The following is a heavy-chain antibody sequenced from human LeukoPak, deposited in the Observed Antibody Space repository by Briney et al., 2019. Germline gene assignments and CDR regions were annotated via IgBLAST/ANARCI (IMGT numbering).Heavy chain of an antibody. CDR1: GFTFDDYG. V-gene: IGHV3-20*04. CDR2: INWNGGST. D-gene: IGHD1-26*01. Sequence: PGGSLRLSCAASGFTFDDYGMSWVRQAPGKGLEWVSGINWNGGSTGYADSVKGRFTISRDNAKNSLYLQMNSLRAEDTALYYCARDHPVEGTVGSGHYYYYYMDVWGKGTTVTVSS. J-gene: IGHJ6*03. CDR3: ARDHPVEGTVGSGHYYYYYMDV.